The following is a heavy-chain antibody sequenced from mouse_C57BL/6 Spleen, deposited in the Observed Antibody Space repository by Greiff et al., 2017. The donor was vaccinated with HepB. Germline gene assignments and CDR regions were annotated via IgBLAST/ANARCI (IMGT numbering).Heavy chain of an antibody. Sequence: VQLKQSGGGLVQPGGSLKLSCAASGIDFSRYWMSWVRRAPGKGLEWIGEINPDSSTINYAPSLKDKFIISRDNAKNTLYLQMSKVRSEDTALYYCARPDYYDYDAWFAYWGQGTLVTVSA. V-gene: IGHV4-1*01. CDR3: ARPDYYDYDAWFAY. CDR1: GIDFSRYW. CDR2: INPDSSTI. J-gene: IGHJ3*01. D-gene: IGHD2-4*01.